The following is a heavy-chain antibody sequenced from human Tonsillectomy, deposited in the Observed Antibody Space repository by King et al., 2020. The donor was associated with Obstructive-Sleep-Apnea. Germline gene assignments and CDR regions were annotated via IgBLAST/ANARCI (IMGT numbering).Heavy chain of an antibody. D-gene: IGHD6-13*01. CDR3: ARGIAGGHDAFDI. CDR1: GGSITSSGYY. V-gene: IGHV4-39*07. Sequence: LQLQESGPGLVKPSETLSLTCTVSGGSITSSGYYWGWIRQPPGKGLEWIGNIYYSGSTYYNLSLKSRVTISVDTSKNKFSLKLSSVTAADTAVYYCARGIAGGHDAFDIWGQGTMVTVSS. CDR2: IYYSGST. J-gene: IGHJ3*02.